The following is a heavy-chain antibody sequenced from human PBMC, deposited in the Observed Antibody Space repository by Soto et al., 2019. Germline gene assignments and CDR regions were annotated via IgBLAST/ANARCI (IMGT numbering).Heavy chain of an antibody. CDR2: ISAYNGNT. V-gene: IGHV1-18*04. J-gene: IGHJ4*02. D-gene: IGHD5-18*01. CDR1: GYTFTGYG. Sequence: ASVKVACNASGYTFTGYGISWVRQAPGQGLEWMGWISAYNGNTNYAQKLQGRVTMATDTSTSTAYMELRSLRSDDTAVYYCARGSYGPKLDFDYWGQGTLVTVSS. CDR3: ARGSYGPKLDFDY.